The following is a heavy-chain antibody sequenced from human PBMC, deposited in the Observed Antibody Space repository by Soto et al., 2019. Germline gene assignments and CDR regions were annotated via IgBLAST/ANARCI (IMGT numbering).Heavy chain of an antibody. J-gene: IGHJ6*02. V-gene: IGHV4-39*01. Sequence: PSETLSLTCAVSGGSISSSSYYWGWIRQPPGKGLEWIGSIYYSGSTYYNPSLKSRVTISVDTSKNQFSLKLSSVTAADTAVYYCASFKGRTVTTNYYGMDVWGQGTTVTVSS. CDR3: ASFKGRTVTTNYYGMDV. CDR2: IYYSGST. D-gene: IGHD4-17*01. CDR1: GGSISSSSYY.